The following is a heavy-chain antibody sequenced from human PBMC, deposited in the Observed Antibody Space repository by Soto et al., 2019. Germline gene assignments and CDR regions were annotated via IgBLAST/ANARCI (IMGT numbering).Heavy chain of an antibody. CDR2: ISWNSGSI. V-gene: IGHV3-9*01. Sequence: EVQLVESGGGLVQPGRSLRLSCAASGFTFDDYAMHWVRQAPGKGLEWVSGISWNSGSIGYADAVKGRFSISRDNAKKALDLQTNSVTAEETALYYCAKDGADQSKGDGFDCWGQRTLVTVSS. D-gene: IGHD3-16*01. CDR3: AKDGADQSKGDGFDC. CDR1: GFTFDDYA. J-gene: IGHJ4*02.